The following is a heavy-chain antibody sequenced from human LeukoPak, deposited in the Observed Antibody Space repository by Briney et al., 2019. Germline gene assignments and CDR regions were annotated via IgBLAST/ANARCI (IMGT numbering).Heavy chain of an antibody. V-gene: IGHV3-23*01. CDR1: GFTFSTFA. D-gene: IGHD5-12*01. CDR3: AKAFSAYENWPPNWFDP. J-gene: IGHJ5*02. Sequence: PGGSLRLSCAASGFTFSTFAMSWVCQAPGKGLEWVSAISGSGGGTYYADSVKGRLTISRDNSKNTLYLQMSSLRAEDTAVYYCAKAFSAYENWPPNWFDPWGQGTLVTVSS. CDR2: ISGSGGGT.